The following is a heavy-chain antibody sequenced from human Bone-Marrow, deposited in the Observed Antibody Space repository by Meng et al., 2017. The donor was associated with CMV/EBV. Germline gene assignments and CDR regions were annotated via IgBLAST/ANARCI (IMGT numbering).Heavy chain of an antibody. V-gene: IGHV4-4*02. CDR2: IYHSGST. CDR3: ARDPYCGGDCPYYFDY. J-gene: IGHJ4*02. CDR1: GGSISSRHW. D-gene: IGHD2-21*02. Sequence: SGGSISSRHWWSWVRQPPGQGLEWIGEIYHSGSTNYNPSLTSRVTISVDKSKNQFSLKLSSVTAADTAVYYCARDPYCGGDCPYYFDYWGQGTLVTVSS.